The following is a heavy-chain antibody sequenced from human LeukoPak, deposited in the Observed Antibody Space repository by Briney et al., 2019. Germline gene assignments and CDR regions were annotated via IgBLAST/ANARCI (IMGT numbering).Heavy chain of an antibody. CDR2: ISSSSSYI. J-gene: IGHJ3*02. CDR3: ARVPGGATIENGDAFDI. D-gene: IGHD5-24*01. V-gene: IGHV3-21*01. Sequence: GGSLRLSCAASGFTFSSYSMNWVRQAPGKGLEWVSSISSSSSYIYYADSVKGRFTISRDNAKNSLYLQMNSLRAEDTAVYYCARVPGGATIENGDAFDIWGQGTMVTVSS. CDR1: GFTFSSYS.